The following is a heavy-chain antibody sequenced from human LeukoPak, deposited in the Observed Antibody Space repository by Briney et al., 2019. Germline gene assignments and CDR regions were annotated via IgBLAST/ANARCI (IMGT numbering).Heavy chain of an antibody. CDR1: GGSFSGYY. CDR3: ARVNTLIRGIGWFDP. Sequence: SETLSLTCAVYGGSFSGYYWSWIRQSPGKGLEWIWEINHSGSTNYNPSLKSRVTISVDTSKNQFSLKLSSVTAADTAVYYCARVNTLIRGIGWFDPWGQGILVTVSS. CDR2: INHSGST. J-gene: IGHJ5*02. V-gene: IGHV4-34*01. D-gene: IGHD3-10*01.